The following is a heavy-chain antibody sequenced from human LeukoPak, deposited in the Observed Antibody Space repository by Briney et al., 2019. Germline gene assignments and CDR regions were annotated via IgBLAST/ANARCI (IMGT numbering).Heavy chain of an antibody. CDR2: INPTSGGT. J-gene: IGHJ5*02. CDR3: ARGAGEQRLNL. V-gene: IGHV1-2*02. CDR1: GYTFTGYY. D-gene: IGHD6-25*01. Sequence: ASVKVSCKASGYTFTGYYMHWVRQAPGQGLEWMGWINPTSGGTNYAQKFQGRVTMTRDTSISTAYMELSRLRSDDTAVYYCARGAGEQRLNLWGQGTLVSVSS.